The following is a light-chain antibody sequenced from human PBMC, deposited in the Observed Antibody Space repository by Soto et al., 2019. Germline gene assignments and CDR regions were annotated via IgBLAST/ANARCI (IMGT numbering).Light chain of an antibody. CDR3: QQYYRSSIT. CDR2: DAS. V-gene: IGKV1-5*01. CDR1: QSISTW. Sequence: DIQMTQSPSTLSASVGDSVTITCRASQSISTWLAWYQQKPGKAPKLLIYDASSLEGGVPSRFSGSGSGTEFTLTISGLQPDDFATYYCQQYYRSSITFGQGTRLEI. J-gene: IGKJ5*01.